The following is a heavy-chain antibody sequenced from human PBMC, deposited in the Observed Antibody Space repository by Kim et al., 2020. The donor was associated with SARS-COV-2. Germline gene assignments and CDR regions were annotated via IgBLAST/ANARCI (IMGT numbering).Heavy chain of an antibody. CDR2: IYYSGST. Sequence: SETLSLTCTVSGGSISSYYWSWIRQPPGKGLEWIGYIYYSGSTNYNPSLKSRVTISVDTSKNQFSLKLSSVTAADTAVYYCARDKMAQLWLGGYYYYYY. D-gene: IGHD5-18*01. J-gene: IGHJ6*03. V-gene: IGHV4-59*01. CDR1: GGSISSYY. CDR3: ARDKMAQLWLGGYYYYYY.